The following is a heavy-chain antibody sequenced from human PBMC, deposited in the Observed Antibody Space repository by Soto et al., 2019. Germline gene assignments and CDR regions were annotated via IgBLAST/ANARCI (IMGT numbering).Heavy chain of an antibody. D-gene: IGHD2-2*01. V-gene: IGHV5-51*01. J-gene: IGHJ4*02. CDR3: SGLYPGDSVPAATFDY. Sequence: PGESLKISCKGSGYSFTSYWIGWVRQMPGKGLEWMGIIYPGDSDTRYSPSFQGQVTISADKSISTAYLQWSSLKASDTAMYYCSGLYPGDSVPAATFDYWGQGTLVTVSS. CDR2: IYPGDSDT. CDR1: GYSFTSYW.